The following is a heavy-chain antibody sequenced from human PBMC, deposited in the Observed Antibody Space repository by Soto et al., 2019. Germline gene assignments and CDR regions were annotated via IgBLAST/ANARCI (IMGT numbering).Heavy chain of an antibody. CDR3: AKSGNVYSLNWFDP. D-gene: IGHD6-13*01. CDR2: ISGSGGST. J-gene: IGHJ5*02. Sequence: LRLSCAASGFTFSSYAMSWVRQAPGKGLEWVSAISGSGGSTYYADSVKGRFTISRDNSKNTLYLQMNSLRAEDTAVYYCAKSGNVYSLNWFDPWGQGTLVTVSS. V-gene: IGHV3-23*01. CDR1: GFTFSSYA.